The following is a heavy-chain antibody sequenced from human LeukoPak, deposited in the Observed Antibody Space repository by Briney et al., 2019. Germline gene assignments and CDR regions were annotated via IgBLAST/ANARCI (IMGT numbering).Heavy chain of an antibody. Sequence: GGSLRLSCAASGFTFSSYSMNWVRQAPGKGLEWVSSITGTGSDKYYADSLKGRFTVSRDNAKNSLFLEMNSLRAGDTAVYYCARAIRATGSDYWGQGTLVTVSS. D-gene: IGHD6-13*01. CDR2: ITGTGSDK. V-gene: IGHV3-21*01. J-gene: IGHJ4*02. CDR3: ARAIRATGSDY. CDR1: GFTFSSYS.